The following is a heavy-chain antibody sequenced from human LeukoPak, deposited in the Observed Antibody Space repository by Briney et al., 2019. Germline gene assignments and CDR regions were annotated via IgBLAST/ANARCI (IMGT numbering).Heavy chain of an antibody. CDR1: GFTFSSYS. V-gene: IGHV3-21*01. D-gene: IGHD3-3*01. CDR3: ARDSRYYDFWSGYLL. CDR2: ISSSSSYI. J-gene: IGHJ4*02. Sequence: GGSLRLSCAASGFTFSSYSMNWVRQAPGKGLEWVSSISSSSSYIYYADSVKGRFTISRDNAKNSLYLQMNSLRAEDTAVYYCARDSRYYDFWSGYLLWGQGTLLTVSS.